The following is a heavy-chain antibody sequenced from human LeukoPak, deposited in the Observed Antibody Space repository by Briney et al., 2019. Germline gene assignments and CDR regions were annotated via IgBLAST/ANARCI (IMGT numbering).Heavy chain of an antibody. CDR3: TSGVEGFDY. CDR1: GFTFSNAW. CDR2: IKSKTDGGTT. D-gene: IGHD1-26*01. V-gene: IGHV3-15*01. Sequence: GGALKLFCAASGFTFSNAWMRWVRQAPGKGLEWVGRIKSKTDGGTTDYAAPVKGRFTISRDDSKNTLYLQMNSLKTEDTAVYYCTSGVEGFDYWGQGTLVTVSS. J-gene: IGHJ4*02.